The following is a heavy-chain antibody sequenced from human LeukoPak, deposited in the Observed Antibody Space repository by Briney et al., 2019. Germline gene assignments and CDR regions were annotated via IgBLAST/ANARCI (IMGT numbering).Heavy chain of an antibody. CDR2: INHSGST. CDR1: GGSFSGYY. CDR3: ASLGAAGYYFDY. Sequence: SDTLSLTCAVYGGSFSGYYWSWIRQPPGKGLEWIGEINHSGSTNYNPSRKSRVTISVDTSKNQFSLKLSSVAAADTAVYYCASLGAAGYYFDYWGQGTLVTVSS. D-gene: IGHD6-13*01. J-gene: IGHJ4*02. V-gene: IGHV4-34*01.